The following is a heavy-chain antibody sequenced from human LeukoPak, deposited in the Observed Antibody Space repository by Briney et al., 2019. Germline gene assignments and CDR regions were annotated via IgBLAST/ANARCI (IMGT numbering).Heavy chain of an antibody. CDR2: IYYSGST. V-gene: IGHV4-31*03. D-gene: IGHD3-10*01. CDR3: ARVVLLWFGDPGGWFDP. Sequence: PSETLSLTCTVSGGSISSGGYYWSWIRQHPGKGLEWIGYIYYSGSTYYNPSLKSRVTISVDTSKNQFSLKLSSVTAADTAVYYCARVVLLWFGDPGGWFDPWGQGTLVTVSS. J-gene: IGHJ5*02. CDR1: GGSISSGGYY.